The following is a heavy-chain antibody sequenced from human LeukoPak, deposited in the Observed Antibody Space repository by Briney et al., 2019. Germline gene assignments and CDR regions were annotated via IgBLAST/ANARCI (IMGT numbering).Heavy chain of an antibody. Sequence: ASAKVSCKASGYTFTSYGISWVRQAPGQGLEWMGWISAYNGNTNYAQKLQGRVTMTTDTSTSTAYMELRSLRSDDTAVYYCARDVTDIVVVPAAIHLPFDYWGQGTLVTVSS. V-gene: IGHV1-18*04. CDR3: ARDVTDIVVVPAAIHLPFDY. CDR2: ISAYNGNT. CDR1: GYTFTSYG. D-gene: IGHD2-2*01. J-gene: IGHJ4*02.